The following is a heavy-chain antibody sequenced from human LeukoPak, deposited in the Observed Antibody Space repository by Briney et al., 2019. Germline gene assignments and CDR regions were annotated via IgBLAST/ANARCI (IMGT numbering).Heavy chain of an antibody. CDR2: ISYDGSNK. D-gene: IGHD6-13*01. CDR1: GFTFSSYG. CDR3: AKDPGIAAAGNTYFDY. V-gene: IGHV3-30*18. Sequence: GGSLRLSCAASGFTFSSYGMHWVRQAPGKGLEWVAVISYDGSNKYYAVSVKGRFTISRDNSKNTLYLQMNSLRAEDTAVYYCAKDPGIAAAGNTYFDYWGQGTLVTVSS. J-gene: IGHJ4*02.